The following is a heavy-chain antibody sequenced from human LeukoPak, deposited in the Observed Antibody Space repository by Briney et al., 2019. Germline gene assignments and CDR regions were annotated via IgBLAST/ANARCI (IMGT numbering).Heavy chain of an antibody. V-gene: IGHV3-30*03. CDR2: ISYDGSNK. D-gene: IGHD3-10*01. J-gene: IGHJ4*02. CDR1: GFTFSSYG. Sequence: PGGSLRLSCAASGFTFSSYGMHWVRQAPGKGLEWVAVISYDGSNKYYADSVKGRFTISRDNSKNTLYLQMNSLRAEDTAVYYCARWGSSPGDYYGSGSYPYYFDYWGQGTLVTVSS. CDR3: ARWGSSPGDYYGSGSYPYYFDY.